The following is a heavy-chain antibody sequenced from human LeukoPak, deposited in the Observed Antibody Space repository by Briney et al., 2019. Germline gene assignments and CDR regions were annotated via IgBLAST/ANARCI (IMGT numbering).Heavy chain of an antibody. V-gene: IGHV1-69*06. J-gene: IGHJ4*02. Sequence: SVKVSCKASGGTFSSYAISWVRQAPGQGLEWMGGIIPIFGTANYAQKFQGRVTITADKSTSTAYMELSSLRSEDTAVYYCAKSRELSLYYFDYWGQETLVTVSS. CDR3: AKSRELSLYYFDY. CDR1: GGTFSSYA. CDR2: IIPIFGTA. D-gene: IGHD3-16*02.